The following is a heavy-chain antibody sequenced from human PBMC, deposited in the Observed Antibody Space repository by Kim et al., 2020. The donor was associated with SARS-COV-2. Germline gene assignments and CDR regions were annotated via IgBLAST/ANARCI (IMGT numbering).Heavy chain of an antibody. CDR1: GGSISSYY. CDR2: IYYSGST. CDR3: ARQWGVRGTRWFDP. V-gene: IGHV4-59*13. J-gene: IGHJ5*02. D-gene: IGHD3-10*01. Sequence: SETLSLTCTVSGGSISSYYWSWIRQPPGKGLEWIGYIYYSGSTNYNPSLKSRVTISVDTSKNQFSLKLSSVTAADTAVYYCARQWGVRGTRWFDPWGQGTLVTVSS.